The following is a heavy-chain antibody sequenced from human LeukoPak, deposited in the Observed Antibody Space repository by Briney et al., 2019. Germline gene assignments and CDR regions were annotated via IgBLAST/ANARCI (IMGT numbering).Heavy chain of an antibody. V-gene: IGHV1-69*13. CDR3: ASVIAVAGTDAFDI. Sequence: GASVKVSCKASGYTFTSYYMHWVRQAPGQGLEWMGGIIPIFGTANYAQKFQGRVTITADESTSTAYMELSSLRSEDTAVYYCASVIAVAGTDAFDIWGQGTMVTVSS. D-gene: IGHD6-19*01. J-gene: IGHJ3*02. CDR1: GYTFTSYY. CDR2: IIPIFGTA.